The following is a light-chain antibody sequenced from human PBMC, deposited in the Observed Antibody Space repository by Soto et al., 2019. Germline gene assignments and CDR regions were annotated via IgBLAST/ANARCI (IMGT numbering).Light chain of an antibody. V-gene: IGLV1-40*01. CDR1: SSNIGAGYD. CDR3: KSYDSSLSGSYV. CDR2: GNS. Sequence: QSVLTQPPSVSRAPGQRVTISCTGSSSNIGAGYDVHWYQQLPGTAPKLLIYGNSNRPSGVPDRFSGSKSGTSASLAITGLQAEDESLYYCKSYDSSLSGSYVFGTGTNVTGL. J-gene: IGLJ1*01.